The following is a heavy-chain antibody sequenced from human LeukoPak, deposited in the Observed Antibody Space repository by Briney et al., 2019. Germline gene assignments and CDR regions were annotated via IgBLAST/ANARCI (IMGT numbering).Heavy chain of an antibody. CDR1: GFTVSSNY. Sequence: PGGSLRLSCAASGFTVSSNYMSWVRQAPGKGLEWVSVIYSGGSTYYADSMKGRFTISRDNSKNTLYLQMNSLRAEDTAVYYCARPIVGATTTDYWGQGTLVTVSS. CDR3: ARPIVGATTTDY. CDR2: IYSGGST. V-gene: IGHV3-53*01. J-gene: IGHJ4*02. D-gene: IGHD1-26*01.